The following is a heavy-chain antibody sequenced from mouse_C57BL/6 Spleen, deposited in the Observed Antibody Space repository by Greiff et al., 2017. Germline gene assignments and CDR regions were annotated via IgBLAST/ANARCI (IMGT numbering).Heavy chain of an antibody. CDR2: IYPGDGDT. V-gene: IGHV1-82*01. CDR3: ARSLTAQASQVWFAY. CDR1: GYAFSSSW. Sequence: LVEPGASVKISCKASGYAFSSSWMNWVKQRPGKGLEWIGRIYPGDGDTNYNGKFKGKATLTADKSSSTAYMQLSSLTSEDSAVYFCARSLTAQASQVWFAYWGQGTLVTVSA. D-gene: IGHD3-2*02. J-gene: IGHJ3*01.